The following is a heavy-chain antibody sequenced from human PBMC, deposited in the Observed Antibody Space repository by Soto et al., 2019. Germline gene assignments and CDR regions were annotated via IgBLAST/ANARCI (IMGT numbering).Heavy chain of an antibody. V-gene: IGHV3-48*01. D-gene: IGHD1-26*01. J-gene: IGHJ4*02. CDR3: VRDDIGLGIDY. CDR1: GYTVSSYS. CDR2: IYNSGSPT. Sequence: WGSLRISFAACGYTVSSYSMDWVRQTPEKGLEWLSYIYNSGSPTAYADSVKGRFTISRDNAKNSLYLQMNSLSAEDTAVYYCVRDDIGLGIDYWGLGTLVTVS.